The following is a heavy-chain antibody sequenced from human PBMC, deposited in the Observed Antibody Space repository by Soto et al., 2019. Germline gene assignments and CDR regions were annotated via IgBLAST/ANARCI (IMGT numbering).Heavy chain of an antibody. CDR3: AKWGGYYAYYSEMDV. V-gene: IGHV3-23*01. D-gene: IGHD1-26*01. Sequence: PGGSLRLSCAGYAFSFGGYAMSWVRQAPGKGLEWISGVSGGGTSTYYAGSVKGRFTISRDSSVVYLQMNSLRADDTAVYYCAKWGGYYAYYSEMDVWGRGATVTVSS. J-gene: IGHJ6*02. CDR1: AFSFGGYA. CDR2: VSGGGTST.